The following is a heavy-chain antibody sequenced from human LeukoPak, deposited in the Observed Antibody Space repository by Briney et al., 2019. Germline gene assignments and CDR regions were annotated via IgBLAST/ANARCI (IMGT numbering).Heavy chain of an antibody. Sequence: ASVKVSCKASGYTFTSYDINWVRQATGQGLEWMGGMNPNSGNTGYAQKFQGRVTMTRNTSISTAYMELSSLRSEDTAVYYCARGGGYYDRSAKYFIRPPEYWGQGTLVTVSS. V-gene: IGHV1-8*01. CDR2: MNPNSGNT. CDR3: ARGGGYYDRSAKYFIRPPEY. J-gene: IGHJ4*02. CDR1: GYTFTSYD. D-gene: IGHD3-22*01.